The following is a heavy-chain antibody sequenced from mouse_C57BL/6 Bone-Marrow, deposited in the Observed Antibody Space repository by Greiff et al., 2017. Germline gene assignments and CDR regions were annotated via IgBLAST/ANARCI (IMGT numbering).Heavy chain of an antibody. CDR2: ISSGGSYT. V-gene: IGHV5-6*01. J-gene: IGHJ3*01. Sequence: EVKLMESGGDLVKPGGSLKLSCAASGFTFSSYGMSWVRQTPDKRLEWVATISSGGSYTYYPDSVNGRFTISRDNAKNTLYLQMSSLKSEDTAMYYCASGYGSSYVWFAYWGQGTLVTVSA. CDR3: ASGYGSSYVWFAY. CDR1: GFTFSSYG. D-gene: IGHD1-1*01.